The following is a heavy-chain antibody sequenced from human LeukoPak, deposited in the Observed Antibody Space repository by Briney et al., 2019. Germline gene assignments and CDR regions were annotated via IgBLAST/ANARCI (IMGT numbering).Heavy chain of an antibody. V-gene: IGHV1-2*06. D-gene: IGHD2-2*01. CDR1: GYTFSNYG. CDR3: ARDYCSSTSCLFDY. J-gene: IGHJ4*02. Sequence: GASVKVSCKASGYTFSNYGISWLRQAPGQGLEWMGRINPNSGDTNYAQKFQGRVAMTRDTSISTAFMELTRLRSDDTAVYYCARDYCSSTSCLFDYWGQGTLVTVSS. CDR2: INPNSGDT.